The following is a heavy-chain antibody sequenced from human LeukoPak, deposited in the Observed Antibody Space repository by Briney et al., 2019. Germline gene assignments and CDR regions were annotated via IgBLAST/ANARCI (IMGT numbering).Heavy chain of an antibody. CDR1: GYTFSGYA. CDR3: ARGIWSATRVDYYLDN. Sequence: APVKVSCKASGYTFSGYAIHWVRQAPGQRFEWMGWINAGNGHTKYSQNFQGRVTITRDSSANIVYMDVSSLTSKDTAVYYCARGIWSATRVDYYLDNWGRGTLVTVSS. D-gene: IGHD5-24*01. V-gene: IGHV1-3*01. J-gene: IGHJ4*02. CDR2: INAGNGHT.